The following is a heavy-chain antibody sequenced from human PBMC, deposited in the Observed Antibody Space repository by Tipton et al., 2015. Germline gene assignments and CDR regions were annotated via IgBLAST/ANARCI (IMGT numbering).Heavy chain of an antibody. J-gene: IGHJ6*02. CDR1: GYRFIAYS. V-gene: IGHV1-2*02. Sequence: QVQLVQSGPEVKKPGASVRVSCKASGYRFIAYSMHWVRQAPGQGLEWMGSINPHSGGENYAQNFQGRVTMTGDRSNNTVYMDLSRLRSDDTAVYYCARAGVGVTVRGYYQYTLDVWGQGTTVTVSS. CDR3: ARAGVGVTVRGYYQYTLDV. D-gene: IGHD1-26*01. CDR2: INPHSGGE.